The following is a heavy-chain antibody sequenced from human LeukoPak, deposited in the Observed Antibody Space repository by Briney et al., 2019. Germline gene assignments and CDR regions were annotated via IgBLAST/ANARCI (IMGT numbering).Heavy chain of an antibody. CDR1: GGTFSSYA. CDR2: IIPILGIA. D-gene: IGHD3-22*01. Sequence: PRASVKVSCKASGGTFSSYATSWVRQAPGQGLEWMGRIIPILGIANYAQKFQGRVTITADKSTSTAYMELSSLRSEDTAVYYCALNAGYYDSSGYCFDYWGQGTLVTVSS. V-gene: IGHV1-69*04. J-gene: IGHJ4*02. CDR3: ALNAGYYDSSGYCFDY.